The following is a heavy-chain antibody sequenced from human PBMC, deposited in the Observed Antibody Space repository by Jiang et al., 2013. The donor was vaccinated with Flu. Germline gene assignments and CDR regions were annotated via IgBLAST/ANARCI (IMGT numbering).Heavy chain of an antibody. Sequence: GSGLVKPSQTLSLTCSVSGDSISSGGYFWSWIRQQPGKGLEWIGYIYYSGTTYYNPSLKSRVTISVDTSESQFSLKLSSVTAADTAVYYCARGAPYYPGSGYYNYFDNWGQGTLVTVSS. J-gene: IGHJ4*02. D-gene: IGHD3-22*01. CDR1: GDSISSGGYF. CDR3: ARGAPYYPGSGYYNYFDN. V-gene: IGHV4-31*03. CDR2: IYYSGTT.